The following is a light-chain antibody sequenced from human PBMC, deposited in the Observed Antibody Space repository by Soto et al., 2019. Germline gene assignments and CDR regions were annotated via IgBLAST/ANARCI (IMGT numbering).Light chain of an antibody. CDR3: QQSFT. Sequence: DIRMTQSPSTLSASVGDRVTITCRASQSISSWLAWYQQKPGKAPKLLIYKASTLESGVPSRFSGSGSGTESALTISSLQHDDFATYYCQQSFTFGPGTKVDIK. V-gene: IGKV1-5*03. CDR1: QSISSW. CDR2: KAS. J-gene: IGKJ3*01.